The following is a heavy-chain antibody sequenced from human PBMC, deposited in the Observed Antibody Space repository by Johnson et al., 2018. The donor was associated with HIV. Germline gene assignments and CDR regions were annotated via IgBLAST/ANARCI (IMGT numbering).Heavy chain of an antibody. V-gene: IGHV3-30*04. J-gene: IGHJ3*02. CDR2: ISYDGSNK. Sequence: VQLVESGGGVVQPGKSLRLSCAASGFDFSTYALHWVRQAPGKGLEWVAIISYDGSNKYYADSVKGRFTISRDNSKKTLFLRTSRLEIDDPAIYFCAGDREYWVAWGWAFDIWGLGTRVT. CDR1: GFDFSTYA. CDR3: AGDREYWVAWGWAFDI. D-gene: IGHD2/OR15-2a*01.